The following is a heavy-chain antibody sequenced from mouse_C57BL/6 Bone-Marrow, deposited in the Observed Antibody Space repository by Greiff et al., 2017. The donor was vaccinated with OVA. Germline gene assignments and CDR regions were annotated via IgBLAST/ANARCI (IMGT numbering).Heavy chain of an antibody. CDR3: AREGYGLDAMDY. Sequence: VQLQQPGTELVKPGASVKLSCKASGYTFTSYWMHWVKQRPGQGLEWIGNINPSNGGTNYNEKFKSKATLTVDKSSSTAYMQLSSLTSEDSAVDYCAREGYGLDAMDYWGQGTSVTVSS. D-gene: IGHD1-1*02. J-gene: IGHJ4*01. CDR2: INPSNGGT. CDR1: GYTFTSYW. V-gene: IGHV1-53*01.